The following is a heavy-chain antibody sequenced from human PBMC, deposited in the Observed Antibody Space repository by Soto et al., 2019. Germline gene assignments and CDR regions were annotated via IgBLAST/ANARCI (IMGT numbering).Heavy chain of an antibody. CDR3: AHIRTIVVAYY. CDR1: GFSLSTSGVG. CDR2: IYWNDDK. Sequence: QITLKESGPTLVKPTQTLTLTCTFSGFSLSTSGVGVGWIRQPPGKALEWLALIYWNDDKRYSPSLKSRRTITKDTSKRQVVLTMTIMDPVDTATYYCAHIRTIVVAYYWGQGTLVTVSS. J-gene: IGHJ4*02. D-gene: IGHD3-22*01. V-gene: IGHV2-5*01.